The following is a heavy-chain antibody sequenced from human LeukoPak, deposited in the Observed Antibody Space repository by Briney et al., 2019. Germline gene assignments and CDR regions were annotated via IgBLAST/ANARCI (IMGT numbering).Heavy chain of an antibody. V-gene: IGHV1-18*01. D-gene: IGHD6-19*01. CDR1: GYTFISYG. CDR3: ARRRAVPGVNWFDP. J-gene: IGHJ5*02. CDR2: ISTHNGYT. Sequence: GASVKVSCKASGYTFISYGISWVRQAPGQGLEWMGWISTHNGYTKYAQKFQGRVTMTTDTSMSTAYMELRSLRSDDTAVYYCARRRAVPGVNWFDPWGQGTLVTVSS.